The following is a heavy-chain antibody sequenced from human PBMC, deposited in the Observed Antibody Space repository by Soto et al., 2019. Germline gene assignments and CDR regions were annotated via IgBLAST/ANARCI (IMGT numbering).Heavy chain of an antibody. V-gene: IGHV1-18*01. CDR3: ARAGVWFGELYTWFDP. D-gene: IGHD3-10*01. CDR1: GYTFTSYG. CDR2: ISASNGNT. Sequence: QVQLVQSGAEVKKPGASVKVSCKASGYTFTSYGISWVRQAHGQGLDWMGWISASNGNTNYAQKLQGRVTMTTDTSTSTAYMALRSLRSDDTAVYYCARAGVWFGELYTWFDPWGQGTLVTVSS. J-gene: IGHJ5*02.